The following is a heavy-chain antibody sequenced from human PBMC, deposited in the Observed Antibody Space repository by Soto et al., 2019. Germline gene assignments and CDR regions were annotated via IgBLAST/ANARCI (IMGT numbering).Heavy chain of an antibody. J-gene: IGHJ4*02. D-gene: IGHD2-15*01. Sequence: ASVKVSCKASGYTFTTYGFNWVRQAPGRGREWMGWISPSNGDTNYAQKFRGRVTLTTDTSTSTAYMELRSLTSDDTAVYYCARTPRAQMIVLEAATRFDYWGQGTQVTVSS. CDR2: ISPSNGDT. V-gene: IGHV1-18*04. CDR3: ARTPRAQMIVLEAATRFDY. CDR1: GYTFTTYG.